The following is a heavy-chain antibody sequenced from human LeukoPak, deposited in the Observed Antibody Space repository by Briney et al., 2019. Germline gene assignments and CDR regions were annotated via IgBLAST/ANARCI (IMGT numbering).Heavy chain of an antibody. D-gene: IGHD3-22*01. J-gene: IGHJ4*02. CDR2: ISYDGSNK. Sequence: PGGSLRLSCAASGFTFSSYDMHWVRQALGKGLEVVAVISYDGSNKYYADSVKGRVTISRDNSKSTLYLQMNSLRAEDTAVYYCAKDRQYESNVLGYWGQGTLVTVSS. CDR3: AKDRQYESNVLGY. CDR1: GFTFSSYD. V-gene: IGHV3-30*18.